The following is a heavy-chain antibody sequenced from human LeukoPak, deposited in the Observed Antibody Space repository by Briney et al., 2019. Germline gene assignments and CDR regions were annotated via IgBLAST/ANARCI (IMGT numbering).Heavy chain of an antibody. CDR2: INTDGSST. CDR3: AKLKVFGSGSWDY. V-gene: IGHV3-74*01. CDR1: GFTFSSYW. Sequence: GGSLRLSCAASGFTFSSYWMHWVRQAPGKGLVWVSRINTDGSSTSYADSVKGRFTISRDNAKNTLYLQMNSLRVEDTATYYCAKLKVFGSGSWDYWGQGSLVTVSS. J-gene: IGHJ4*02. D-gene: IGHD3-10*01.